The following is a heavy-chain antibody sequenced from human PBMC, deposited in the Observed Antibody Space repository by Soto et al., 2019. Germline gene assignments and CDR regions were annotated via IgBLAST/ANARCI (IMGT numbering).Heavy chain of an antibody. CDR3: CSSYCGGARCPGLDV. CDR1: GGSISSGGYY. Sequence: QVQLQESGPGLVKPSQTLSLTCTVSGGSISSGGYYWTWIRQPPGKGLEWIGYISHSGNTYYNSSLKSRLAMSLDTSKNPLPLSLSSVTAADTAVYYCCSSYCGGARCPGLDVWGLGTTVTVSS. J-gene: IGHJ6*02. V-gene: IGHV4-30-4*01. D-gene: IGHD2-21*01. CDR2: ISHSGNT.